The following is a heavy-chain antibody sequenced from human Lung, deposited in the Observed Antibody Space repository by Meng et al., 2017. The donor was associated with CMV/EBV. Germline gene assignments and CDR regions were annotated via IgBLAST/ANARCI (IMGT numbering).Heavy chain of an antibody. V-gene: IGHV3-30*18. J-gene: IGHJ4*02. D-gene: IGHD4-17*01. CDR3: AKDLKAYGDYYFDY. CDR1: GFTFSNYG. Sequence: ASGFTFSNYGMHWVRRAPGKGLEWMAVIANDGGNKHYADSVKGRFTISRDNSKNTLNLQMNSLRPEDTSVYYCAKDLKAYGDYYFDYWGQGILVTVSS. CDR2: IANDGGNK.